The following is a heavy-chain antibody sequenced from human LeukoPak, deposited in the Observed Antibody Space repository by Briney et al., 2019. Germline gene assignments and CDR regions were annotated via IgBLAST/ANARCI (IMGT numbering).Heavy chain of an antibody. V-gene: IGHV4-34*01. CDR2: INHSGST. Sequence: PSETLSLTCAVYGGSFSGYYWSWIRQPPGKGLEWIGEINHSGSTNYNPSLKSRVTISVDTSKNQFSLKLSSVTAADTAVYYCARHGSGSLHFDYWGQGTLVTVSS. J-gene: IGHJ4*02. CDR3: ARHGSGSLHFDY. CDR1: GGSFSGYY. D-gene: IGHD3-10*01.